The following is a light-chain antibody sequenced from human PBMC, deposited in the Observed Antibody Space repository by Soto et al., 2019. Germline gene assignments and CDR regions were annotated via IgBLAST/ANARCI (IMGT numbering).Light chain of an antibody. V-gene: IGLV1-51*01. CDR2: DDN. CDR3: GSWDSSLSADV. Sequence: QAVVTQPPSVSAAPGQTVTISCSGSSSNIGGNSVSWYQQLPGTAPKLLIYDDNKRPSGIPDRFSGSKSGTSATLGITGFQTGDEADYYCGSWDSSLSADVFGTGTKLTVL. J-gene: IGLJ1*01. CDR1: SSNIGGNS.